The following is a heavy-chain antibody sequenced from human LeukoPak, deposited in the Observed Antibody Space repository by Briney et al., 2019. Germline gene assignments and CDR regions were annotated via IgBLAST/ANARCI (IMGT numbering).Heavy chain of an antibody. J-gene: IGHJ5*02. Sequence: PSETLSLTCTVSGDSISSGGYSWSWIRQHPGKGLEWIGYIYYSGSTYYNPSLKSRVTISVDTSKNQFSLKLSSVTAADTAVYYCARDFFPYYDSSGHNWFDPWGQGTLVTVSS. V-gene: IGHV4-31*03. CDR3: ARDFFPYYDSSGHNWFDP. D-gene: IGHD3-22*01. CDR1: GDSISSGGYS. CDR2: IYYSGST.